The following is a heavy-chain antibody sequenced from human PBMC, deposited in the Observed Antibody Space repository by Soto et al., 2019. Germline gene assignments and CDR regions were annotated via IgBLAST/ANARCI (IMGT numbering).Heavy chain of an antibody. J-gene: IGHJ4*01. D-gene: IGHD2-21*02. CDR2: INTNSGGT. CDR1: GYAMTVYY. Sequence: VKGACKGAGYAMTVYYVGRVRQAPGQGFECMGWINTNSGGTNYAQKFHVRVTMTRDTSIITAYIELSRLRSDDTAVYYCARDGVYFGGGDCYYYFEYWGHSTLVT. V-gene: IGHV1-2*02. CDR3: ARDGVYFGGGDCYYYFEY.